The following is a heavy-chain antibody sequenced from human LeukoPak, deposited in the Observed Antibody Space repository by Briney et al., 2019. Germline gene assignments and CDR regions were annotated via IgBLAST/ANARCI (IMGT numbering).Heavy chain of an antibody. D-gene: IGHD3-10*01. CDR2: FDPEDGET. Sequence: ASVKVSCKVSGYTLTELSMHWVRQAPGKGLEWMGGFDPEDGETIYAQKFQGRVTMTEDTSTDTAYMELSSLRSEDTAVYYCATVYVGGRRIIGYFDYWGQGTLVTVSS. J-gene: IGHJ4*02. CDR3: ATVYVGGRRIIGYFDY. V-gene: IGHV1-24*01. CDR1: GYTLTELS.